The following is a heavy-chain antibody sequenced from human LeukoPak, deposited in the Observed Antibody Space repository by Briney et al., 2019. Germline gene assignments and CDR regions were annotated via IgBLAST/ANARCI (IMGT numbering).Heavy chain of an antibody. J-gene: IGHJ4*02. V-gene: IGHV4-61*02. CDR1: GGSINSGSFY. CDR3: AREYSL. CDR2: IYTSGST. D-gene: IGHD1-1*01. Sequence: SETLSLTCTVSGGSINSGSFYWNWIRQPAGKGLEWIGLIYTSGSTNYNPSLQSRVTISLDTSKNQFSLKLSSVTAADTAVSYSAREYSLGGQGTLVTVSS.